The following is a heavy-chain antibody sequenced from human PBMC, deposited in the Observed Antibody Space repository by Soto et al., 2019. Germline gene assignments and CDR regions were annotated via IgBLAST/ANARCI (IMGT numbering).Heavy chain of an antibody. Sequence: PSDTLSLTCTVSGGSISSGGYYWSWIRQHPGKGLEWIGYIYYSGSTYYNPSLKSRVTISVDTSKSQFSLRLSSVTAADTAVYYCARVQPVLSGYYEGSFDYWGQGTLVTVSS. V-gene: IGHV4-31*03. CDR2: IYYSGST. CDR1: GGSISSGGYY. D-gene: IGHD3-22*01. J-gene: IGHJ4*02. CDR3: ARVQPVLSGYYEGSFDY.